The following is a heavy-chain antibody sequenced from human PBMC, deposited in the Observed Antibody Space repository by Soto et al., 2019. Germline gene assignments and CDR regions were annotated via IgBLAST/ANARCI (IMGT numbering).Heavy chain of an antibody. Sequence: GGSLRLSCAASGFTFSSYAMSWVRQAPGKGLEWVSAISGSGGSTYYADSVKGRFTISRDNSKNTLYLQMNSLRAEDTAVYYCAKDLMGGYYIGYDYWGQGTLVTVS. D-gene: IGHD3-3*01. CDR1: GFTFSSYA. CDR3: AKDLMGGYYIGYDY. V-gene: IGHV3-23*01. J-gene: IGHJ4*02. CDR2: ISGSGGST.